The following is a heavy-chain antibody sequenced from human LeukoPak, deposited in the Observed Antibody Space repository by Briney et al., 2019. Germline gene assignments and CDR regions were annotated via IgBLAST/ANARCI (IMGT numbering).Heavy chain of an antibody. Sequence: RTSETLSLTCTVSGYSISSGYYWSWIRQPPGKGLEWIGYIYYSGSTNYNPSLKSRVTMSVDTSKNQFSLKLSSVTAADTAVYYCARYDFNKFFDXWGQGTLVTVX. CDR2: IYYSGST. CDR1: GYSISSGYY. V-gene: IGHV4-61*01. J-gene: IGHJ4*02. D-gene: IGHD3-3*01. CDR3: ARYDFNKFFDX.